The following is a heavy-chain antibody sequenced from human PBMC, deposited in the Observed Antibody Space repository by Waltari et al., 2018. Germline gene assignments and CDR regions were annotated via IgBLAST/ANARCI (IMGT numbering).Heavy chain of an antibody. D-gene: IGHD6-19*01. V-gene: IGHV3-30*18. CDR2: IWYDGSNK. J-gene: IGHJ4*02. CDR3: AKGGKQWLSISDY. Sequence: QVQLVESGGGVVQPGRSLRLSCAASGFTFSSYGMHWVRQAPGKGLEWVAVIWYDGSNKYYADSVKGRFTSSRDNSKNTLYLQMNSLRAEDTAMYYCAKGGKQWLSISDYWGQGTLVTVSS. CDR1: GFTFSSYG.